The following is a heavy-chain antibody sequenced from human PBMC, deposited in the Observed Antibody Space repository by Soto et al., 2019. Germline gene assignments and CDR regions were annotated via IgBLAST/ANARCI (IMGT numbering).Heavy chain of an antibody. D-gene: IGHD6-19*01. J-gene: IGHJ4*02. CDR1: GGTFSSYA. V-gene: IGHV1-69*06. CDR2: IIPIFGTA. CDR3: ARGQYSSGLGGVYYFDY. Sequence: QVQLVQSGAEVKKPGSSVKVSCKASGGTFSSYAISWVRQAPGQGLEWMGGIIPIFGTANYAQKFQVRVRVTADKSTSTAYMELSRLRSEDMAVYYCARGQYSSGLGGVYYFDYWGQGTLVTVSS.